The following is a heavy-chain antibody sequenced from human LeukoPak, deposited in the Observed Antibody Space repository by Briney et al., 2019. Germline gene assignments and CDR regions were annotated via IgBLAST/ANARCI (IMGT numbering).Heavy chain of an antibody. CDR1: GFTFSSYA. J-gene: IGHJ1*01. D-gene: IGHD6-13*01. CDR2: ISGSGGST. V-gene: IGHV3-23*01. CDR3: AKDRAASAEFEFQH. Sequence: PGGSLRLSCAPSGFTFSSYAMNWVRQAPGKGLEWVSAISGSGGSTYYGDSVKGRFTISRDNSKNTLYLQMNSLRAEDTAIYYCAKDRAASAEFEFQHWGQGTLVTVSS.